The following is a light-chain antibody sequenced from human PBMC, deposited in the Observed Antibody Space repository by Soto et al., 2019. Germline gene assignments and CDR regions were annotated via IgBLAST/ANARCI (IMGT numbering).Light chain of an antibody. CDR3: QQRSNWPPIT. CDR2: DAS. CDR1: QSVSSY. J-gene: IGKJ5*01. V-gene: IGKV3-11*01. Sequence: ELVLTQSQATLSLSPGARATLACRASQSVSSYLAWYQQKPGQAPRLLIYDASNRAPGIPARFSGSGSGTAFTLTISSLEPEDFAVYYCQQRSNWPPITFGQGTRLEIK.